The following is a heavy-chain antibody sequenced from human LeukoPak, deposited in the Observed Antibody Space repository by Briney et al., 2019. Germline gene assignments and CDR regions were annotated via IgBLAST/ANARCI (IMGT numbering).Heavy chain of an antibody. CDR2: INHSGST. V-gene: IGHV4-34*01. CDR1: GGSFSGYY. CDR3: ASAAKGGVVGATYYFDY. D-gene: IGHD1-26*01. Sequence: SETLSLTCAVYGGSFSGYYWSWIRQPPGKGLEWIGEINHSGSTNYNPSLKSRVTISVDTFKNQLSVKLSSVTAADTAIYYCASAAKGGVVGATYYFDYWGQGTLVTVSS. J-gene: IGHJ4*02.